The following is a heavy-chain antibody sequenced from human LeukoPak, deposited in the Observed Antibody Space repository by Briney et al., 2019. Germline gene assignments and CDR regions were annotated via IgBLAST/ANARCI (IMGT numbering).Heavy chain of an antibody. D-gene: IGHD5-18*01. CDR3: ARGNTAMVRSYFDY. Sequence: GGSLRLSCAASGFTFSYSSMNWVRQAPGKGLGWVSSISSSTGYIYYADSVKGRFTIPRDNAKNSLYLQMNSLRAEDTAVYYCARGNTAMVRSYFDYWGLGTLVTVSS. CDR2: ISSSTGYI. J-gene: IGHJ4*02. V-gene: IGHV3-21*01. CDR1: GFTFSYSS.